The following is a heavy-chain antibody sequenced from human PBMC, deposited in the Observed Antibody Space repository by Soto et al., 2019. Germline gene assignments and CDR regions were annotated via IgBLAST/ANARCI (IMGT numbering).Heavy chain of an antibody. CDR3: ARDLEGDFWSGYYSASGY. Sequence: ASVKVSCKASGYTFTMYGLSWVRQAPGQGPEWMGWIRADNGDASYAQKLQGRVTMTTDTSTSTAYMELRSLRSDDTAMYYCARDLEGDFWSGYYSASGYWGQGTLVTVSS. J-gene: IGHJ4*02. D-gene: IGHD3-3*01. CDR2: IRADNGDA. V-gene: IGHV1-18*04. CDR1: GYTFTMYG.